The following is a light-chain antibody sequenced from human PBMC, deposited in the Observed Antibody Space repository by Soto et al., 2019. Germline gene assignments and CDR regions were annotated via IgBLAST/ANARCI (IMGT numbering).Light chain of an antibody. Sequence: DIQMTQSPSTLSASLGDGVTITCRASQNIRNWLAWYQQKPGKAPNPLIYDASALPRGVPSRFSGSGSGTKFTLTIASLQPDDFATYYCQQYETFSGTFGPGTKVDIK. J-gene: IGKJ1*01. CDR1: QNIRNW. CDR3: QQYETFSGT. CDR2: DAS. V-gene: IGKV1-5*01.